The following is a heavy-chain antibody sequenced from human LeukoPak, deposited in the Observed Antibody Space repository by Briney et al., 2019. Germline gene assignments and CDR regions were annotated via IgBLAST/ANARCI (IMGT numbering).Heavy chain of an antibody. D-gene: IGHD5-12*01. CDR1: GDSISTYY. CDR2: MYYSGST. CDR3: ARGVAGYGPYDY. V-gene: IGHV4-59*01. J-gene: IGHJ4*02. Sequence: SETLSLTCTVSGDSISTYYWSWIRQPPGRGLEWIGYMYYSGSTNYNPSLKSRVTISLDTPKNQFSLRLNSVTAADTAVYYCARGVAGYGPYDYWGQGTLVTVSS.